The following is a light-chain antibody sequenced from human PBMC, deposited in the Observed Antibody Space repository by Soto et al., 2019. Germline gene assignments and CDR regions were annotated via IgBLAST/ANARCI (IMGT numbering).Light chain of an antibody. Sequence: DIQMTQSPSTLSGSVGDRVTITCRASQTISSWLAWYQQKPGKAPKLQIYKASTLKSGVPSKFSGSASGTEFTLTSSSLQPDDFETYYCQHYNSDSEAFGQGTKL. V-gene: IGKV1-5*03. CDR2: KAS. J-gene: IGKJ1*01. CDR1: QTISSW. CDR3: QHYNSDSEA.